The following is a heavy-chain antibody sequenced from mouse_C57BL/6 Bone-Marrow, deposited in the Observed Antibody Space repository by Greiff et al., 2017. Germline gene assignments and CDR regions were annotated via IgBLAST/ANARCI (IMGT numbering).Heavy chain of an antibody. J-gene: IGHJ4*01. CDR3: ARCGYYAMDY. CDR1: GYTFTSYW. V-gene: IGHV1-69*01. Sequence: QVQLQQPGAELVMPGASVKLSCKASGYTFTSYWMHWVKQRPGQGLEWIGEIDPSDSYTNYNQKFKGKSTLTVDKSSSTAYMQLSSLTSEDSAIYYCARCGYYAMDYGGQGTSVTVSS. CDR2: IDPSDSYT.